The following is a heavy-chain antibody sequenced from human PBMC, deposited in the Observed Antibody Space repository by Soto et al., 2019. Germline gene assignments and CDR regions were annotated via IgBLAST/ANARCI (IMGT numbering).Heavy chain of an antibody. CDR2: ISSSGSTI. CDR3: ARDGLRVYYYYYMDV. V-gene: IGHV3-11*01. Sequence: GGAMRVSCAGAGFTIRDYYRSWIRQTPGKGLEWVSYISSSGSTIYYADSVKGRFTISRDNAKNSLYLQMNSLRAEDTAVYYCARDGLRVYYYYYMDVWGKGTTVTVSS. CDR1: GFTIRDYY. D-gene: IGHD3-22*01. J-gene: IGHJ6*03.